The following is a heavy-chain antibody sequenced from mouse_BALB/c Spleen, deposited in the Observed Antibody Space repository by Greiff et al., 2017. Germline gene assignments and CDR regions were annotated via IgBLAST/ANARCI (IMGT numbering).Heavy chain of an antibody. Sequence: VKLMESGPGLVEPSQTLSITCTVSGFTLTGYGVNWVRQPPGKGLEWLGMIWGDGSTDYNSALKSRLSISKDNSKSQVFLKMNSLQTDDTARYYCARGSRGSWFAYWGQGTLVTVSA. J-gene: IGHJ3*01. CDR1: GFTLTGYG. CDR2: IWGDGST. V-gene: IGHV2-6-7*01. CDR3: ARGSRGSWFAY.